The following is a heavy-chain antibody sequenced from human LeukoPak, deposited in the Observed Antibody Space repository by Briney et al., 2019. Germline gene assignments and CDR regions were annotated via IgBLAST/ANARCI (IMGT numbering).Heavy chain of an antibody. CDR3: ARGSFLDYGDYYFDY. Sequence: GGSLRLSCAATGFPFSNYAMHWVRQAPDKGLGWVALISYDGSAKYYADSVKGRFTISRDNSKNTLFLQMNSLRAEDTAMYYCARGSFLDYGDYYFDYWGQGTLVTVSS. V-gene: IGHV3-30*04. CDR2: ISYDGSAK. J-gene: IGHJ4*02. D-gene: IGHD4-17*01. CDR1: GFPFSNYA.